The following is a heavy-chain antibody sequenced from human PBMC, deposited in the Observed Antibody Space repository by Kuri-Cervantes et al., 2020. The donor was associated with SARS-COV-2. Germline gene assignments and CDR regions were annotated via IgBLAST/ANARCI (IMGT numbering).Heavy chain of an antibody. D-gene: IGHD3-22*01. Sequence: GESLKISCAASGFTFSDYYMSWIRQAPGKGLECVSYISSSGSTRYYADSVKGRFTISRDNAKNSLYLQMNSLRAEDTAVYYCATGRHYYYDSSGWDYWGQGTLVTVSS. CDR1: GFTFSDYY. CDR3: ATGRHYYYDSSGWDY. CDR2: ISSSGSTR. J-gene: IGHJ4*02. V-gene: IGHV3-11*04.